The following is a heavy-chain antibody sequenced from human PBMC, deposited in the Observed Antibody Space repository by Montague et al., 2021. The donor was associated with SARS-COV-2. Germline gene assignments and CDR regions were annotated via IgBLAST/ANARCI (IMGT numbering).Heavy chain of an antibody. CDR2: IFHSGTT. J-gene: IGHJ5*02. D-gene: IGHD6-6*01. Sequence: SETLSLTCSVSGGSIVTGDYYWAWSRQPPGKGLEWIGSIFHSGTTYYAPSLRGRVTISVDTSKNQFSLKLNSVTAADTAFYYCVREYTGSSQASWGQGTLVTVAS. CDR3: VREYTGSSQAS. V-gene: IGHV4-39*02. CDR1: GGSIVTGDYY.